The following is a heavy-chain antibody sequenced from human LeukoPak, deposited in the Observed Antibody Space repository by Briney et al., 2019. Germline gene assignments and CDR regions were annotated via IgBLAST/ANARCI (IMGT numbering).Heavy chain of an antibody. V-gene: IGHV3-11*01. CDR1: GFTFSDYY. CDR2: ISSSGSTI. D-gene: IGHD3-3*01. Sequence: GGSPRLSCAASGFTFSDYYMSWIRQAPGKGLEWVSYISSSGSTIYYADSVKGRFTISRDNAKNSLYLQVNSLRAEDTAVYYCARDESGRDFWSGYYNYYYYMDVWGKGTTVTVSS. CDR3: ARDESGRDFWSGYYNYYYYMDV. J-gene: IGHJ6*03.